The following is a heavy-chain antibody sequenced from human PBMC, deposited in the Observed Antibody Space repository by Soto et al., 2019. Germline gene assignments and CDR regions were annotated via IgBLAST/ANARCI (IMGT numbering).Heavy chain of an antibody. Sequence: QVQLRESGPGLVEPSETLSLTCNVSGGPISGYYWNWVRQPAGKGLEWIGRIYSAGTTGLNPSLKSRVIMSVDTSSTQFSLKLLSVTAADTAVYYCAANWRGAYEGLFDLWGQGTTVTVSS. D-gene: IGHD1-1*01. CDR2: IYSAGTT. CDR1: GGPISGYY. J-gene: IGHJ3*01. CDR3: AANWRGAYEGLFDL. V-gene: IGHV4-4*07.